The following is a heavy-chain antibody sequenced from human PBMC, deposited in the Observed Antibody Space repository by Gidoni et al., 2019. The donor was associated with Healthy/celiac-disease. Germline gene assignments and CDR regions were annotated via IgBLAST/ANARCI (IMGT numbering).Heavy chain of an antibody. CDR2: ISSSSSTI. D-gene: IGHD1-26*01. CDR3: AREGGVGSYYYGMDV. V-gene: IGHV3-48*02. J-gene: IGHJ6*02. Sequence: EVQLVESGGGLVQPGGSLRLSCAASGFPFSYSMNWVRQAPGKGLEWVSYISSSSSTIYYADSVKGRFTISRDNAKNSLYLQMNSLRDEDTAVYYCAREGGVGSYYYGMDVWGQGTTVTVSS. CDR1: GFPFSYS.